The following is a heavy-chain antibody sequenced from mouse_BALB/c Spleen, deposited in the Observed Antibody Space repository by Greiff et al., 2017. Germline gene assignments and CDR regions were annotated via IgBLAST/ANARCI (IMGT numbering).Heavy chain of an antibody. CDR3: TRGWLLPAMDY. J-gene: IGHJ4*01. V-gene: IGHV1-69*02. Sequence: QVHVKQPGAELVRPGASVKLSCKASGYTFTSYWINWVKQRPGQGLEWIGNIYPSDSYTNYNQKFKDKATLTVDKSSSTAYMQLSSPTSEDSAVYYCTRGWLLPAMDYWGQGTSVTVSS. D-gene: IGHD2-3*01. CDR2: IYPSDSYT. CDR1: GYTFTSYW.